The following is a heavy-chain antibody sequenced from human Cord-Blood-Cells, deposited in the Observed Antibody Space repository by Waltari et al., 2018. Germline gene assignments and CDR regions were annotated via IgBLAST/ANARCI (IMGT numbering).Heavy chain of an antibody. CDR2: MTPNSGNT. CDR1: GYTFTSYD. Sequence: QVQLVQSGAEVKKPGASVKVSCKASGYTFTSYDINWVRQATGQGLEWLGWMTPNSGNTGYAQKFQGRVTMTRNTSISTAYMELSSLRSEDTAVYYCARGHLARATDYYYYGMDVWGQGTTVTVSS. D-gene: IGHD5-12*01. J-gene: IGHJ6*02. V-gene: IGHV1-8*01. CDR3: ARGHLARATDYYYYGMDV.